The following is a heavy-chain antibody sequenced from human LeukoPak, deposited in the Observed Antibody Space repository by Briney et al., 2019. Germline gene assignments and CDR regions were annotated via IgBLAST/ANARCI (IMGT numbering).Heavy chain of an antibody. CDR1: GYRFSGYY. Sequence: ASVKVSCKTSGYRFSGYYMHWVRQAPGQGLEWMGWINPNSGATNYAQNFQGWVTMTRDTSVSTGYMELSSLRSEDTAVYYCARQGAAGKYYYYYMDVWGKGTTVTVSS. J-gene: IGHJ6*03. CDR2: INPNSGAT. D-gene: IGHD6-13*01. V-gene: IGHV1-2*04. CDR3: ARQGAAGKYYYYYMDV.